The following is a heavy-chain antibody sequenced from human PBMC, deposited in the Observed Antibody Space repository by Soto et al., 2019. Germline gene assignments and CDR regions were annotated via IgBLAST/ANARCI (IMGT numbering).Heavy chain of an antibody. CDR1: GFKFIDYY. D-gene: IGHD2-21*01. J-gene: IGHJ6*02. CDR2: VDPEDGET. CDR3: ATTTAVIVAQGPMDV. Sequence: EVQLVQSGAEVKKPGATVKISCKVSGFKFIDYYLYWVQQAPGKALEWMGRVDPEDGETVYSEKFQGGLTITADTSRDIAHMELSGLRSEDTAVYFCATTTAVIVAQGPMDVWGQGTTVIVSS. V-gene: IGHV1-69-2*01.